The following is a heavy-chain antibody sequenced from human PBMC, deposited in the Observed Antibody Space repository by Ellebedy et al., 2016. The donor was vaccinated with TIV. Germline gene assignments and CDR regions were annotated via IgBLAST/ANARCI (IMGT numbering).Heavy chain of an antibody. Sequence: GGSLRLXXAASGFSFDTYAMNWVRQAPGKGLQWVSTISASATTTYFADSVRGRFTISRDNSKNTLFLQMNSLRPEDTAVYYCAKSALGQDQGKNHYYYYMDVWGKGTPVTVSS. J-gene: IGHJ6*03. CDR2: ISASATTT. CDR1: GFSFDTYA. CDR3: AKSALGQDQGKNHYYYYMDV. D-gene: IGHD7-27*01. V-gene: IGHV3-23*01.